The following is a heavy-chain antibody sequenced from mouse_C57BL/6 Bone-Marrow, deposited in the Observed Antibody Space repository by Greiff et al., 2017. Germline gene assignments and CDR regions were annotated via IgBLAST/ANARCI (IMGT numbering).Heavy chain of an antibody. J-gene: IGHJ3*01. V-gene: IGHV1-64*01. CDR3: ARALLWFSWFAY. Sequence: QVQLQQPGAELVKPGASVKLSCKASGYTFTSYWMHWVKQRPGQGLEWIGMIHPNSGSTNYNEKFKSKATLTVEKSSSTAYMQLSSLTSEDAAGYYCARALLWFSWFAYWGQGTLVTVSA. CDR2: IHPNSGST. CDR1: GYTFTSYW. D-gene: IGHD2-2*01.